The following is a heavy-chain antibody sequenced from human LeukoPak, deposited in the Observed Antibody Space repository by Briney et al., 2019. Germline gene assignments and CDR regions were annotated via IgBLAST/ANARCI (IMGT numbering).Heavy chain of an antibody. CDR3: AKDMYSSSWYWFDP. J-gene: IGHJ5*02. D-gene: IGHD6-13*01. CDR2: ISWNSGSI. CDR1: GFTFDDYA. V-gene: IGHV3-9*01. Sequence: GRSLRLSCAASGFTFDDYAMHWVRQAPGKGLEGVSGISWNSGSIGYADSVKGRFTISRDNAKNSLYLQMNSLRAEDTALYYCAKDMYSSSWYWFDPWGQGTLVTVSS.